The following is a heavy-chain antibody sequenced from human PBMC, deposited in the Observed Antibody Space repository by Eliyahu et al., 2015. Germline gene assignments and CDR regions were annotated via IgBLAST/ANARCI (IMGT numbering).Heavy chain of an antibody. CDR3: HAAKWLSPPVYDY. Sequence: EVXVVESGGGXVQPGGSLKLSCXTSGFXFXGSTMPWVRXAPGKGLEWIGRIRSKVNNYATSYAASVKGRFTISRDDSKTTAFLQMDSLKIEDTAVYFCHAAKWLSPPVYDYWGQGTVVTVSS. D-gene: IGHD3-22*01. CDR1: GFXFXGST. J-gene: IGHJ4*02. CDR2: IRSKVNNYAT. V-gene: IGHV3-73*01.